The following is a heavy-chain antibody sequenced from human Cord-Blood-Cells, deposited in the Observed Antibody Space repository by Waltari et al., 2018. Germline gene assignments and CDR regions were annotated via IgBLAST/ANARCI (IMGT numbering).Heavy chain of an antibody. J-gene: IGHJ6*02. D-gene: IGHD3-3*01. CDR1: GFTFSSYS. V-gene: IGHV3-48*01. CDR2: ISSSSSTI. CDR3: ARVCHYDFWSGYYYYYYGMDV. Sequence: EVQLVESGGGLVQPGGSLRLSCAASGFTFSSYSMNWVRQAPGKGLEGVSYISSSSSTIYYAESVKGRFTISRDNAKNTLYLQMNSPRAEDTAVYYCARVCHYDFWSGYYYYYYGMDVWGQGTTVTVSS.